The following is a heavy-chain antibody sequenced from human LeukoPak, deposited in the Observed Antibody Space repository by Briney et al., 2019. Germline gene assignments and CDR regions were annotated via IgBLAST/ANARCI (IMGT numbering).Heavy chain of an antibody. CDR1: GFTFSSYA. CDR3: AKGAAVTYYYYMDV. CDR2: ISGSGGST. J-gene: IGHJ6*03. Sequence: GGSLRLSCAASGFTFSSYAMSWVRQAPGKGLEWVSAISGSGGSTYYADSVRGRFTISRDNSKNTLYLQMNSLRAEDTAVYYCAKGAAVTYYYYMDVWGKGTTVTVSS. D-gene: IGHD6-19*01. V-gene: IGHV3-23*01.